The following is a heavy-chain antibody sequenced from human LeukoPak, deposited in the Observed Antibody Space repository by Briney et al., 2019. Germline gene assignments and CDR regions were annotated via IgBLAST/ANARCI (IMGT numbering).Heavy chain of an antibody. D-gene: IGHD6-13*01. CDR2: ISSSGSYI. Sequence: PGGSLRLSCAASGFTFSSYSMNWVRQAPGKGLEWVSSISSSGSYIYYADSVKGRFTISRDNAKNSLYLQMNSLRAEDTAVYYCARVIAAATIDCWGQGTLVTVSS. CDR1: GFTFSSYS. J-gene: IGHJ4*02. V-gene: IGHV3-21*01. CDR3: ARVIAAATIDC.